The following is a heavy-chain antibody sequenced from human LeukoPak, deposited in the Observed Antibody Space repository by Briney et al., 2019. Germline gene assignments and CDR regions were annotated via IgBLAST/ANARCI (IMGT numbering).Heavy chain of an antibody. V-gene: IGHV1-69*01. Sequence: SVKVSCKASGGTFSSYAISWVRQAPEQGLEWMGGIILIFGTANYAQKFQGRVTITADESTSTAYMELSSLRSEDTAVYYCAIPADYDYVWGSYRPFDYWGQGTLVTVSS. J-gene: IGHJ4*02. CDR1: GGTFSSYA. CDR3: AIPADYDYVWGSYRPFDY. CDR2: IILIFGTA. D-gene: IGHD3-16*02.